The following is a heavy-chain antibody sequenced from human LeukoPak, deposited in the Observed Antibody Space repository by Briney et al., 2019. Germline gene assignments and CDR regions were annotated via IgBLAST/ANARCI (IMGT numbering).Heavy chain of an antibody. J-gene: IGHJ6*03. CDR1: GYTFTSYD. D-gene: IGHD2-2*02. CDR2: MNPNSGNT. CDR3: ARMFADIVVVPAAIPGIYYYYMDV. Sequence: ASVKVSCKASGYTFTSYDVNWVRQATGQGLEWMGWMNPNSGNTGYAQKFQGRVTMTRNTSISTAYMELSSLRSEDTAVYYCARMFADIVVVPAAIPGIYYYYMDVWGKGTTVTVSS. V-gene: IGHV1-8*01.